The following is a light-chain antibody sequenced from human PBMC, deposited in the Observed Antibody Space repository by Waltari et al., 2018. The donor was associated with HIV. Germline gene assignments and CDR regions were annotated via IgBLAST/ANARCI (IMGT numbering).Light chain of an antibody. J-gene: IGLJ2*01. CDR2: EVS. CDR1: SSDVGGYNY. Sequence: QSALTQPASVSGSPGQSLTISCTGPSSDVGGYNYVSWYQHHPGKAPKLLIYEVSNRPSGVSNRFSGSKSGNTASLIISGLQAEDEADYYCSSYTSSSTLAVFGGGIKLTVL. V-gene: IGLV2-14*01. CDR3: SSYTSSSTLAV.